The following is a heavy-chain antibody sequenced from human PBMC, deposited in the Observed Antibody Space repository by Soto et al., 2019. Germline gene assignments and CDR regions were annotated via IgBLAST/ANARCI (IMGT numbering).Heavy chain of an antibody. V-gene: IGHV1-2*02. CDR1: GYTITGYY. Sequence: ASVKVSCKASGYTITGYYMHWVRQAPGQGLEWMGWINPNSGGTNYAQKFQGRVTMTRDTSISTAYMELSRLRSDDTAVYYCARGSVGATISFDYWGQGTLVTVSS. CDR2: INPNSGGT. D-gene: IGHD1-26*01. J-gene: IGHJ4*02. CDR3: ARGSVGATISFDY.